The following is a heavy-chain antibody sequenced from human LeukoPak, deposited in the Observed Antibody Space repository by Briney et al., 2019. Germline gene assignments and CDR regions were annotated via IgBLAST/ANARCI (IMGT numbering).Heavy chain of an antibody. CDR3: ATDTIQYSSSGYNWFDP. J-gene: IGHJ5*02. V-gene: IGHV1-24*01. D-gene: IGHD6-13*01. CDR2: FDPEDGET. CDR1: GYTLTELS. Sequence: ASVKVSCKVSGYTLTELSMHWVRQAPGKGLEWMGGFDPEDGETIYAQKFQGRVTMTEDTSTDTAYMELSSLRSEDTAVYYCATDTIQYSSSGYNWFDPWGQGTLVTVSS.